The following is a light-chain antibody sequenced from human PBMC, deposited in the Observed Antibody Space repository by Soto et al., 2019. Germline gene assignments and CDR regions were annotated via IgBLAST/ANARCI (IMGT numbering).Light chain of an antibody. CDR1: SSDVGGYNY. V-gene: IGLV2-14*01. Sequence: QSVLTQPASGSGSPGQSITISCTGTSSDVGGYNYVSWYQQHPGKAPKLMIYDVSNRPSGVSNRFPGSKSGNTASLTISGLQAEDEADYYCSSYTSSSTLDVFGTGTRSPS. CDR3: SSYTSSSTLDV. CDR2: DVS. J-gene: IGLJ1*01.